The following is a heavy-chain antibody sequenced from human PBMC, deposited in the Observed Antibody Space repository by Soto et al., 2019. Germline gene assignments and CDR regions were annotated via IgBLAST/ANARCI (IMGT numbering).Heavy chain of an antibody. J-gene: IGHJ3*02. Sequence: QVQLVQSGAEVKKPGASVKVSCKASGYTFTSYGISWVRQAPGQGLEWMGWISAYNGNTNYAQKLQGRVTMTTDTSTSPAYMELRSLRSDDTAVYYCARDRQYCSGGSCYPDAFDIWGQGTMVTVSS. CDR2: ISAYNGNT. V-gene: IGHV1-18*01. CDR3: ARDRQYCSGGSCYPDAFDI. D-gene: IGHD2-15*01. CDR1: GYTFTSYG.